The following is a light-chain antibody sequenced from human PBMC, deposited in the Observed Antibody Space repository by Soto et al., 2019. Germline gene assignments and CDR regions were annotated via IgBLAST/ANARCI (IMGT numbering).Light chain of an antibody. CDR3: QQYGSSPT. V-gene: IGKV3-20*01. Sequence: EIELTQSPGTLSLSPGERATLSCRASQSVSSSYLAWYQQKPDQAPRLLIYGASSRATGIPDRFSGSGSGTDFTLTISRLEPEDFAVYYCQQYGSSPTFGQGTKLEIK. J-gene: IGKJ2*01. CDR2: GAS. CDR1: QSVSSSY.